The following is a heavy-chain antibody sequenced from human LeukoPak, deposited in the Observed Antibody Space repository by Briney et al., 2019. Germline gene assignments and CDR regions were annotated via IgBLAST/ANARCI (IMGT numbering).Heavy chain of an antibody. D-gene: IGHD3-10*01. CDR1: GGSISSYY. J-gene: IGHJ4*02. CDR3: ARGTELLWFGELLSSHFDY. CDR2: IYYSGST. V-gene: IGHV4-59*01. Sequence: SETLSLTCTVSGGSISSYYWSWIRQPPGKGLEWIGYIYYSGSTNYNPSLKSRVTISVDTSKSQFSLKLSSVTAADTAVYYCARGTELLWFGELLSSHFDYWGQGTLVTVSS.